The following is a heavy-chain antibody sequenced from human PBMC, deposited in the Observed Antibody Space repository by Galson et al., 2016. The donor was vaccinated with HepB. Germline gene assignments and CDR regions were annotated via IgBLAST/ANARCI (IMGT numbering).Heavy chain of an antibody. CDR2: IDPTDSYT. Sequence: QSGAEVKKPGESLTISCKGSGYNFPDYWISWVRQMPGKGLEWMGRIDPTDSYTNYSPSFQGHVTISADSSINTAYLRWRSLKASDTAINYCARHGDVDTAMVPFHSWDQGSLVIVSS. CDR1: GYNFPDYW. CDR3: ARHGDVDTAMVPFHS. J-gene: IGHJ4*02. V-gene: IGHV5-10-1*01. D-gene: IGHD5-18*01.